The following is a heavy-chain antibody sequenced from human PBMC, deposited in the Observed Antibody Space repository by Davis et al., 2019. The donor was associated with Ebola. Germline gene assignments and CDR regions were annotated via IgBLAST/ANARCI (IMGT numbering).Heavy chain of an antibody. CDR1: LYTFPSYG. J-gene: IGHJ4*02. CDR2: ISAYNGYT. Sequence: ASVTVSRLPSLYTFPSYGISWVRLPPGLGLEWLGWISAYNGYTNYAQKLQGRVTMTTDTSTTTAYMEVGSLRSDDTAEDYCARAQFPTTSDHWGQGTRVSGSS. V-gene: IGHV1-18*01. D-gene: IGHD1-1*01. CDR3: ARAQFPTTSDH.